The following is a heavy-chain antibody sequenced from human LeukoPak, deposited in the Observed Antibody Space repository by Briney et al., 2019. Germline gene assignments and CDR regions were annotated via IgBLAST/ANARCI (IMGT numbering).Heavy chain of an antibody. D-gene: IGHD5-12*01. Sequence: GGSLRLSCAASGFTFSGYVMSWVRQAPGKGLEWVSAISGSGGSTYHADSVKGRITISRDNSKNTLYLQMNSLRAEDTAVYYCARRVATYYFDYWGQGTLVTVSS. V-gene: IGHV3-23*01. CDR2: ISGSGGST. J-gene: IGHJ4*02. CDR1: GFTFSGYV. CDR3: ARRVATYYFDY.